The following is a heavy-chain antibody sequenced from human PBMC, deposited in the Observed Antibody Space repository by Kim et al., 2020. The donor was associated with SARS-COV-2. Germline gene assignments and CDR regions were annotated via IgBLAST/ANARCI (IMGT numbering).Heavy chain of an antibody. CDR2: ISSNGGST. CDR3: VKGDDSYGGQDFDY. V-gene: IGHV3-64D*09. D-gene: IGHD5-18*01. CDR1: GFTFSGYA. Sequence: GGSLRLSCSASGFTFSGYAMHWVRQAPGKGLEYVSAISSNGGSTYYADSVKGRFTISRDNSKNTLYLQMSSLRAEDTAVYYCVKGDDSYGGQDFDYWGQGTLVTVSS. J-gene: IGHJ4*02.